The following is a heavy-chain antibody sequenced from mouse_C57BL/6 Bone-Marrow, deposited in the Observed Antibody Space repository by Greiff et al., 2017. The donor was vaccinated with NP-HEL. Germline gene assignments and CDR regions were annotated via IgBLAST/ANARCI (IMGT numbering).Heavy chain of an antibody. J-gene: IGHJ1*03. Sequence: QVQLKESGPGLVQPSQSLSITCTVSGFSLTSYGVHWVRQSPGKGLEWLGVIWRGGTTDYNAAFMSRLSITKDNSKSQVFFKMNSLQADDTAIYYCAKRTTTDLGYFDVWGTGTTVTVSS. CDR3: AKRTTTDLGYFDV. CDR1: GFSLTSYG. D-gene: IGHD1-1*01. V-gene: IGHV2-5*01. CDR2: IWRGGTT.